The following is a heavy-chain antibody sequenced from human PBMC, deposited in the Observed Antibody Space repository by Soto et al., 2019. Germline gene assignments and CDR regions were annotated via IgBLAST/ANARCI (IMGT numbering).Heavy chain of an antibody. CDR3: AKGTHLNDYIWGSYPTDAFDI. CDR1: GFTFSSYA. CDR2: ISGSGGST. J-gene: IGHJ3*02. V-gene: IGHV3-23*01. D-gene: IGHD3-16*02. Sequence: GGSLRLSCAASGFTFSSYAMSWVRQAPGKGLEWVSAISGSGGSTYYADSVKGRFTISRDNSKNTLYLQMNSLRAEDTAVYYCAKGTHLNDYIWGSYPTDAFDIWGQGTMVTVSS.